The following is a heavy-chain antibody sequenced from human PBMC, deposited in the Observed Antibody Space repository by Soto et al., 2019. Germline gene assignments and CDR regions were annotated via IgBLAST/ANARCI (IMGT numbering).Heavy chain of an antibody. CDR3: ARAVLPATAPFYY. CDR2: IYYSGST. CDR1: GGSISNYY. J-gene: IGHJ4*02. V-gene: IGHV4-59*01. Sequence: ETLSLTCIVSGGSISNYYWSWIRQPPGKGLEWIGYIYYSGSTNYNPSLQSRVTISVDTSKNQFSLKLSSVTAADTAVYYCARAVLPATAPFYYWGQGTLVTVSS. D-gene: IGHD2-2*01.